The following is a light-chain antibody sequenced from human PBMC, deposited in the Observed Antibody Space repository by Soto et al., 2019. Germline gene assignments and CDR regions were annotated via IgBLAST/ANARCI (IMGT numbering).Light chain of an antibody. CDR3: SSYTTNTTLV. CDR2: EVT. V-gene: IGLV2-14*01. J-gene: IGLJ2*01. Sequence: QSVLTQPTSVSGSPGQSITIACTGTSSDVGSYNYVSWYQQHPGKSPKLMIYEVTNRPSGVSNRFSGSKSGNTASLTISGPQTEDEAHYYCSSYTTNTTLVFGGGTNVTVL. CDR1: SSDVGSYNY.